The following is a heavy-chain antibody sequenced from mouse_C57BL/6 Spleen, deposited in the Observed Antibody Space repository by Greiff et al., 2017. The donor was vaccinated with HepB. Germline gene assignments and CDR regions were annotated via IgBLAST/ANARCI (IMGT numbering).Heavy chain of an antibody. CDR1: GYAFSSYW. Sequence: VQLQQSGAELVKPGASVKISCKASGYAFSSYWMNWVKQRPGKGLEWIGQIYPGDGDTNYNGKFKGKATLTADKSSSTAYMQLSRLTSEDSAVFFSASEETALASRDYWGQGTSVTVSS. CDR3: ASEETALASRDY. J-gene: IGHJ4*01. V-gene: IGHV1-80*01. CDR2: IYPGDGDT. D-gene: IGHD3-2*01.